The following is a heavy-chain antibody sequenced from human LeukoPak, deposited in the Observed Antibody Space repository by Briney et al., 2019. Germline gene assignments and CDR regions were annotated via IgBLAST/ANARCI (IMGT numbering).Heavy chain of an antibody. CDR2: ISSSGTYA. D-gene: IGHD3-9*01. Sequence: GGSLRLSCAASGFTFSVYYMSWIRHTPGKGLEYVSYISSSGTYANYANSVKGRFTNSRDNAKNSLYLQMNSLRVEDTAVYYCAGGGYDIFTGTSFFDHWGQGTLVTVSS. V-gene: IGHV3-11*05. J-gene: IGHJ5*02. CDR3: AGGGYDIFTGTSFFDH. CDR1: GFTFSVYY.